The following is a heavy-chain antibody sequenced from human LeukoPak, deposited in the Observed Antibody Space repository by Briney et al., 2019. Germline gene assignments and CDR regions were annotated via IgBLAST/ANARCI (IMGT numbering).Heavy chain of an antibody. Sequence: PGRSLRLSCAASGFTFSSYAMHWVRQAPGKGLEWVAVISYDGSNKYYADSVKGRFTISRDNSKNTLYLQMNSLRAEDTAVYYCARDGRRYSSGWYPTLYYFDYWGQGTLVTVSS. CDR3: ARDGRRYSSGWYPTLYYFDY. J-gene: IGHJ4*02. CDR1: GFTFSSYA. CDR2: ISYDGSNK. D-gene: IGHD6-19*01. V-gene: IGHV3-30*04.